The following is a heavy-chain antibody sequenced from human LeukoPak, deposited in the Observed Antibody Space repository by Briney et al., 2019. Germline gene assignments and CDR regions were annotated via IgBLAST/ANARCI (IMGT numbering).Heavy chain of an antibody. CDR1: GFTFSNAW. CDR2: IKSKTDGGTT. Sequence: GGSLRLSCAASGFTFSNAWMSWVRQAPGKGLGWVGRIKSKTDGGTTDYAAPVKGRFTISRDDSKNTLYLQMNSLKTEDTAVYYCTTDLYYDFWSGYSRFDYWGQGTLVTVSS. D-gene: IGHD3-3*01. J-gene: IGHJ4*02. CDR3: TTDLYYDFWSGYSRFDY. V-gene: IGHV3-15*01.